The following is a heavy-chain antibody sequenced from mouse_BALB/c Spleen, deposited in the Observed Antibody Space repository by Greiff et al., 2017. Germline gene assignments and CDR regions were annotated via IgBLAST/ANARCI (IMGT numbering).Heavy chain of an antibody. J-gene: IGHJ4*01. CDR1: GFTFSSYT. CDR2: ISNGGGST. D-gene: IGHD1-1*01. CDR3: ARRGSSLYAMDY. V-gene: IGHV5-12-2*01. Sequence: EVQGVESGGGLVQPGGSLKLSCAASGFTFSSYTMSWVRQTPEKRLEWVAYISNGGGSTYYPDTVKGRFTISRDNAKNTLYLQMSSLKSEDTAMYYCARRGSSLYAMDYWGQGTSVTVSS.